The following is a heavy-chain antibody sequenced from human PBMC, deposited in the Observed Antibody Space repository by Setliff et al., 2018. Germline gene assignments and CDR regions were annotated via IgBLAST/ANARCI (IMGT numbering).Heavy chain of an antibody. CDR1: GFSFSSYW. CDR3: ARGGCSATSCLDY. J-gene: IGHJ4*02. D-gene: IGHD2-2*01. CDR2: IKSDGSNT. Sequence: GGSLRLSCAASGFSFSSYWMHWVRQAPGKGLMWVSYIKSDGSNTHYADSVEGRFTISRDNAKNTLYLQMNSLRAEDTAVYYCARGGCSATSCLDYWGQGILVTVSS. V-gene: IGHV3-74*01.